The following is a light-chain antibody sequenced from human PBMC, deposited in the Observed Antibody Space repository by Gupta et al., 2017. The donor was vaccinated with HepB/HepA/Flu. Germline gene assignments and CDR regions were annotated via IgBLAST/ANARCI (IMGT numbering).Light chain of an antibody. J-gene: IGLJ3*02. V-gene: IGLV3-25*03. CDR3: QSGDSSGTHQV. CDR1: ALPKKY. Sequence: SYELTQPPSVSVSPGQTARITCSGDALPKKYAYWYKQKPGQAPVLVIYKDNERPSGIPERFSGSSSGTIVTLTISGVQAEDEADYYCQSGDSSGTHQVSGGGTKLTVL. CDR2: KDN.